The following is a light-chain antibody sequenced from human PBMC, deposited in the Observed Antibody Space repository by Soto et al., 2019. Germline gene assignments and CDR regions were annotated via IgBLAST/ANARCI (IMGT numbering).Light chain of an antibody. CDR3: QVWDSSSDHPGV. V-gene: IGLV3-21*04. Sequence: SYELTQPHSVSVAPVKTARITCGGNNIGSKSVHWYQQKPGQAPVLVIYYDSDRPSGIPERFSGSNSGNTATLTISRVEAGDEADYYCQVWDSSSDHPGVFGTGTKVTVL. CDR1: NIGSKS. CDR2: YDS. J-gene: IGLJ1*01.